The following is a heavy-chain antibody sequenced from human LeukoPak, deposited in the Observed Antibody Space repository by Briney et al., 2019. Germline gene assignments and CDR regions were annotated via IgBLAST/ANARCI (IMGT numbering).Heavy chain of an antibody. Sequence: GSLRLSCAASGFTFSSYSMNWIRQPPGKGLEWIGEINHSGSTNYNPSLKSRVTISVDTSKNQFSLKLSSVTAADTAVYYCARAAYYYDSGDYWGQGTLVTVSS. CDR3: ARAAYYYDSGDY. CDR1: GFTFSSYS. V-gene: IGHV4-34*01. J-gene: IGHJ4*02. CDR2: INHSGST. D-gene: IGHD3-22*01.